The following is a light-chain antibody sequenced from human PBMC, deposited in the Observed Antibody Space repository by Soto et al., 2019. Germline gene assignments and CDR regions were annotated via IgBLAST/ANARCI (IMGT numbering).Light chain of an antibody. V-gene: IGKV3-20*01. CDR2: VAS. CDR1: QSVSNSH. Sequence: EIVLTQSPGALSLSPGERATLSCRASQSVSNSHSAWYQQKPGQAPRLLIYVASNRATGVSDRVSGSGSGTAFTLTITRLEPEDSAVYYCQQYDRSPLFGGGTKVEI. J-gene: IGKJ4*01. CDR3: QQYDRSPL.